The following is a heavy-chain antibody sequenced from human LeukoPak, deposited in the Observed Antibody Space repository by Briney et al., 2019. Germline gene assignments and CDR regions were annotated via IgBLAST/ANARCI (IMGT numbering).Heavy chain of an antibody. CDR3: ARVEIPVDAFDI. J-gene: IGHJ3*02. V-gene: IGHV1-2*02. CDR2: INPNSGGT. CDR1: GYTFTGYY. Sequence: GASVKVSCKASGYTFTGYYMHWVRQAPGQGFEWMGWINPNSGGTNYAQKFQGRVTMTRDTSISTAYMELSRLRSDDTAVYYCARVEIPVDAFDIWGQGTMVTVSS.